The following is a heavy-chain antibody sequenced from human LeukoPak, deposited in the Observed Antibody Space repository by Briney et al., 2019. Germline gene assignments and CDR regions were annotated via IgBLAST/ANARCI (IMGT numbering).Heavy chain of an antibody. CDR2: IYYSGST. J-gene: IGHJ4*02. CDR3: ARAYYDSSSYYSPFDY. V-gene: IGHV4-61*08. D-gene: IGHD3-22*01. Sequence: SETLSLTCTVSGGSISSGGYYWSWIRQPPGKGLEWIGYIYYSGSTNYNPSLKSRVTISVDTSKNQFSLKLSSVTAADTAVYYCARAYYDSSSYYSPFDYWGQGTLVTVSS. CDR1: GGSISSGGYY.